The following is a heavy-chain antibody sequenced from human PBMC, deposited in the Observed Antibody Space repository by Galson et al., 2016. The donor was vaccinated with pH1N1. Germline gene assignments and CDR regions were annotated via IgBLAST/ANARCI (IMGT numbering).Heavy chain of an antibody. CDR2: ISPLLRIA. CDR3: ARHPGGGNYDRIYYKGHMDG. Sequence: SVKVSCKASGGPFSSYAFSWVRQAPGQGLEWMGRISPLLRIANCVQKFQGRVTITADESTSTVYMELSSLRSEDTAVYYCARHPGGGNYDRIYYKGHMDGWGKGTTVTVSS. CDR1: GGPFSSYA. D-gene: IGHD3-22*01. J-gene: IGHJ6*03. V-gene: IGHV1-69*04.